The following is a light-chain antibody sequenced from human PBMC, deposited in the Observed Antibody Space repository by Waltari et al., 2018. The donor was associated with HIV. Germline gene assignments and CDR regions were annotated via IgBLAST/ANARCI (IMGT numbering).Light chain of an antibody. CDR1: DVGNYNL. CDR3: ASYGGTSNFV. Sequence: QSALTQPASVSGSPGQSITISCTGSDVGNYNLVSWYQQDPGKAPRLMIVEVTKRPSGFADRFSGSKSGNTASLTISGLQAEDEADYYCASYGGTSNFVFGGGTRVTVL. CDR2: EVT. V-gene: IGLV2-23*02. J-gene: IGLJ2*01.